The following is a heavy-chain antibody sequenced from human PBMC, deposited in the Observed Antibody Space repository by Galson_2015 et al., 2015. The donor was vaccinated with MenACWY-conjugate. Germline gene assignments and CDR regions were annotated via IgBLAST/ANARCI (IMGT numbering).Heavy chain of an antibody. V-gene: IGHV5-51*01. CDR3: ARHPPGGRGLDV. CDR1: GYSFTNYL. CDR2: FNPANSET. J-gene: IGHJ6*02. Sequence: QSGAEVKRPGESLKISCKGSGYSFTNYLIGWVRQMPGKGLEWMGLFNPANSETRYSPSFQGQVTISADEPISTAYLQWTSLKASDTAMYYCARHPPGGRGLDVWGRGTTVTVSS. D-gene: IGHD1-26*01.